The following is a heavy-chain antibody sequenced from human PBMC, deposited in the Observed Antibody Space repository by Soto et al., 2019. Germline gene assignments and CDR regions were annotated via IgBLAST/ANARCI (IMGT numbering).Heavy chain of an antibody. V-gene: IGHV4-59*01. J-gene: IGHJ6*03. CDR3: ARGEIAVAGTGYYYYYMDV. Sequence: PSETLSLTCTVSGGSISSYYWSWIRQPPGKGLEWIGYIYYSGSTNYNPSLKSRVTISVDTSKNQFSLKLSSVTAADTAVYYCARGEIAVAGTGYYYYYMDVWGKGTTVTVSS. D-gene: IGHD6-19*01. CDR1: GGSISSYY. CDR2: IYYSGST.